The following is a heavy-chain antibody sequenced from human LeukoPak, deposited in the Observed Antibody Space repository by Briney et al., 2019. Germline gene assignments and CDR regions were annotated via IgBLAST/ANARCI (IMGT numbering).Heavy chain of an antibody. V-gene: IGHV4-59*01. Sequence: SQTLSLTWPLDAGSITSYYWRWIRQPPGNGLGWIGYISYHGNTNYSPSLKSRVTMSVDTSKNQFSRRLRSVTAVDTAVYYCARAGSSGWYGEYWGRGTLVTVSS. CDR2: ISYHGNT. D-gene: IGHD6-19*01. CDR3: ARAGSSGWYGEY. J-gene: IGHJ4*02. CDR1: AGSITSYY.